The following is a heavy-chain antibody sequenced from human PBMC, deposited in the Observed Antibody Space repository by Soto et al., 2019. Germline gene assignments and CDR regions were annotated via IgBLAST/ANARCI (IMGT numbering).Heavy chain of an antibody. CDR1: GFSFTTTGGG. J-gene: IGHJ4*02. Sequence: SGPTLVNPTQTLTLTCTFSGFSFTTTGGGVGWIRQPPGKALEWLALIYWDDDKRYSPSLKSRLTITRDTSKNQVVLTMTTMDPVDTATYYCEHRQDQGLGVAGTFDSWGQ. CDR2: IYWDDDK. D-gene: IGHD6-19*01. V-gene: IGHV2-5*02. CDR3: EHRQDQGLGVAGTFDS.